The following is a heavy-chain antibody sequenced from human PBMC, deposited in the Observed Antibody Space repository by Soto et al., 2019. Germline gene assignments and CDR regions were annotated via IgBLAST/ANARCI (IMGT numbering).Heavy chain of an antibody. CDR3: ARDQLIAVAGTLDY. D-gene: IGHD6-19*01. CDR1: GFTFSTYS. CDR2: ISSRSSTI. Sequence: PGGSLRLSCAASGFTFSTYSLNWVRQAPGKGLEWVSYISSRSSTIYYADSVKGRFTISRDNAKNSLYLHMNSLRDEDTAVYYCARDQLIAVAGTLDYWGQGTLVTVSS. J-gene: IGHJ4*02. V-gene: IGHV3-48*02.